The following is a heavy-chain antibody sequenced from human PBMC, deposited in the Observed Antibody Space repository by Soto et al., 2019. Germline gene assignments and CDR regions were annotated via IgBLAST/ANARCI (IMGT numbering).Heavy chain of an antibody. Sequence: QVQLQESGPGLVKPSQTLSLTCTVSGGSISSGDYYWSWIRQPPGKGLEWIGYIFYSGSTYYNPSLKSRLSISVDTSKNQFSLKLSSVTAADTAVYYCVRAVRGSYYDSWGQGTLVTVSS. D-gene: IGHD1-26*01. V-gene: IGHV4-30-4*01. CDR2: IFYSGST. CDR3: VRAVRGSYYDS. CDR1: GGSISSGDYY. J-gene: IGHJ4*02.